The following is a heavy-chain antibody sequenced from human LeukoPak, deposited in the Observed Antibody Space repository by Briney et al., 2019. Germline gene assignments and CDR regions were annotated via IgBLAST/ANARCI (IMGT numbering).Heavy chain of an antibody. J-gene: IGHJ4*02. D-gene: IGHD4-23*01. CDR1: GGSISSYY. Sequence: SETLSLTCTVSGGSISSYYWSWIRQPPGKGLEWIGYIYYSGNTNYNPSLKGRVTISLNTSKNQFSLKLTSVTAADTAVYFCAREDDGGNAILWGQGTLVTVSS. CDR3: AREDDGGNAIL. V-gene: IGHV4-59*01. CDR2: IYYSGNT.